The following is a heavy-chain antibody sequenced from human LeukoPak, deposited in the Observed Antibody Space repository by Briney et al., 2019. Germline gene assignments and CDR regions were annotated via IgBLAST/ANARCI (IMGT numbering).Heavy chain of an antibody. V-gene: IGHV3-11*06. CDR1: GFTFSDYY. D-gene: IGHD4-17*01. J-gene: IGHJ4*02. CDR2: ISSSSSYI. CDR3: ARDRGYGDPLDY. Sequence: PGGSLRLSCAASGFTFSDYYMSWIRQAPGKGLEWVSSISSSSSYIYYADSVKGRFTISRDNAKNSLYLQMNSLRAEDTAVYYCARDRGYGDPLDYWGQGTLVTVSS.